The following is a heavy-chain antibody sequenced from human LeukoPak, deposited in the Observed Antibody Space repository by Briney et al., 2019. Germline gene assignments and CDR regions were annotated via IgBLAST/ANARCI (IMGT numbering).Heavy chain of an antibody. V-gene: IGHV1-2*02. Sequence: ASVKVSCKASGYTFTGYYMHWVRQAPGQGLEWMGWINPNSGGTNYAQKFQGRVTMTRDTSISTAYMELSRLRSDDTAVYYCAGGAVAGTQADYCYYGMDVWGQGTTVTVSS. CDR3: AGGAVAGTQADYCYYGMDV. CDR2: INPNSGGT. D-gene: IGHD6-19*01. J-gene: IGHJ6*02. CDR1: GYTFTGYY.